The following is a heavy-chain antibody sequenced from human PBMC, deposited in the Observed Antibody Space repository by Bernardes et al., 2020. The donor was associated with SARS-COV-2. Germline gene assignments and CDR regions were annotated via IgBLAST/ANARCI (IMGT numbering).Heavy chain of an antibody. CDR3: ARDINTCDDTICRKWFDP. CDR2: INTNNNNT. D-gene: IGHD3-10*01. V-gene: IGHV1-18*01. J-gene: IGHJ5*02. Sequence: ASVKVSCKASGYMFSTYGITWVRQAPGQGLEWMGWINTNNNNTNYAQKFQGRVTMTTDTSTSTVYMELRSLRSDDTAVYFCARDINTCDDTICRKWFDPWGQGTRVTVSS. CDR1: GYMFSTYG.